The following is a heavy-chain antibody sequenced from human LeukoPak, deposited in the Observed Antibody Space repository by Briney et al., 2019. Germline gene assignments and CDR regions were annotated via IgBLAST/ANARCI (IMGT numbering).Heavy chain of an antibody. CDR1: GGSVSSGSYY. V-gene: IGHV4-61*01. CDR3: ARDRNYYGSGSLNWFDP. D-gene: IGHD3-10*01. Sequence: PSETLSLTCTVSGGSVSSGSYYWSWIRQPPGKGLEWIGYIYYSGSTNYNPSLKSRVTISVDTSKNQFSLKLSSVTAADTAVYYCARDRNYYGSGSLNWFDPWGQGTLVTVSS. J-gene: IGHJ5*02. CDR2: IYYSGST.